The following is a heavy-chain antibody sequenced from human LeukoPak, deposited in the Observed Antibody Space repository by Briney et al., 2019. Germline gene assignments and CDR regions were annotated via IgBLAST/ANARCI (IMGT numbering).Heavy chain of an antibody. CDR3: ASAPELLPFDY. D-gene: IGHD2-15*01. CDR2: INPDSGGT. J-gene: IGHJ4*02. Sequence: ASVKVSCKASGYIFTAYYINWVRQAPGQGLEWMGWINPDSGGTNYAQKFQGRVSMTRDTSFSTAYMELSRLRSDDTAVYYCASAPELLPFDYWGQGTLVTVSS. V-gene: IGHV1-2*02. CDR1: GYIFTAYY.